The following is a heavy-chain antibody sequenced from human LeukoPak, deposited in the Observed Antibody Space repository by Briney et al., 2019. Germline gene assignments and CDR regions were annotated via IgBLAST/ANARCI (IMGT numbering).Heavy chain of an antibody. D-gene: IGHD2-8*02. V-gene: IGHV1-69*13. Sequence: SVKVSCKASGYTFTSYAMNWVRQAPGQGLEWMGGIIPIFGTANYAQKFQGRVTITADESTSTAYMELSSPRSEDTAVYYCARGRSGGSEHSPLVGAFDIWGQGTMVTVSS. CDR2: IIPIFGTA. CDR1: GYTFTSYA. CDR3: ARGRSGGSEHSPLVGAFDI. J-gene: IGHJ3*02.